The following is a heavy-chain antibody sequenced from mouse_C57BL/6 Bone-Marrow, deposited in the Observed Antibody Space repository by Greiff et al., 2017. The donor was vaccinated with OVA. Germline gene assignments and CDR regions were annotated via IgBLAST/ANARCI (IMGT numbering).Heavy chain of an antibody. CDR3: ARERHPTVVAPYDAMDY. Sequence: QVQLQQPGAELVKPGASVKLSCKASGYTFTSYWMQWVKQRPGQGLEWIGEIDPSDSYTNYNQKFKGKATLTVDTSSSTAYMQLSSLTSEDSAVYYCARERHPTVVAPYDAMDYWGQGTAVTVSS. CDR1: GYTFTSYW. CDR2: IDPSDSYT. V-gene: IGHV1-50*01. D-gene: IGHD1-1*01. J-gene: IGHJ4*01.